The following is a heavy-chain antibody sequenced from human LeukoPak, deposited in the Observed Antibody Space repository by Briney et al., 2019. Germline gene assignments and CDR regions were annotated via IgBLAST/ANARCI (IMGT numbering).Heavy chain of an antibody. CDR1: EFTFSSYW. CDR2: IKQDGGEK. V-gene: IGHV3-7*01. D-gene: IGHD4-17*01. J-gene: IGHJ4*02. CDR3: ARVGARQILEY. Sequence: GGSLRLSCAASEFTFSSYWMSWVRQAPGKGLEWVANIKQDGGEKYYLDSVKGRFTVSRDNAKNSLYLQMNSLRAEDTAVYYCARVGARQILEYWGQGTLVTVSS.